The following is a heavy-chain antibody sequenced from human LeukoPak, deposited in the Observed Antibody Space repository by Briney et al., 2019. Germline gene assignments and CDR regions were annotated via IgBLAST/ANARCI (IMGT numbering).Heavy chain of an antibody. CDR2: ISPTGSTT. Sequence: GGSLRLSCAASGFTVSSNYMSWVRQAPGKGLVRVSRISPTGSTTSYADSVKGRFTVSRDNAKNTLYLQVNNLRAEDTAVYYCARGPNSNWSGLDFWGQGTLLTVSS. V-gene: IGHV3-74*01. D-gene: IGHD6-6*01. CDR1: GFTVSSNY. J-gene: IGHJ4*02. CDR3: ARGPNSNWSGLDF.